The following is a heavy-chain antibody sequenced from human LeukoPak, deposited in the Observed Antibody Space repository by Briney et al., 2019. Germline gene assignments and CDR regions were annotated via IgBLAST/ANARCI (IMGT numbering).Heavy chain of an antibody. Sequence: SETLSLTCTASGVSISSGSYYWSWIRQPAGKGLEWIGRIYTSGSTNYNPSLKSRVTISVDTSKNQFSLKLSSVTAADTAVYYCARDLVSSGGFDPWGQGTLVTVSS. CDR2: IYTSGST. J-gene: IGHJ5*02. D-gene: IGHD6-19*01. V-gene: IGHV4-61*02. CDR3: ARDLVSSGGFDP. CDR1: GVSISSGSYY.